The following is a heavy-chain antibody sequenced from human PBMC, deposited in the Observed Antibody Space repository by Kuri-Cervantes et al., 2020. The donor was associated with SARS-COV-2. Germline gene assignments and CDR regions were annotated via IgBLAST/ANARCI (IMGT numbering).Heavy chain of an antibody. CDR1: GFTFSVHW. D-gene: IGHD1-1*01. V-gene: IGHV3-74*01. Sequence: GGSLRLSCAASGFTFSVHWIRWVRQAPGKGLVWVSRINPDGSYTNNADSVKGRFTLSRDNAKNMLFLQMNSLRAEDTAVYYCVRDGDHWNFDYWGQGTLVTVSS. J-gene: IGHJ4*02. CDR3: VRDGDHWNFDY. CDR2: INPDGSYT.